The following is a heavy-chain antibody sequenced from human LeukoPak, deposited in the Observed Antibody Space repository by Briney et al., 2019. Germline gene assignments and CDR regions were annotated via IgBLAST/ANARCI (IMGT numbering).Heavy chain of an antibody. CDR2: IRYDGSNK. CDR1: GFTFSSYG. D-gene: IGHD6-19*01. Sequence: GGSLRLSCAASGFTFSSYGMHWVRQAPGKGLEWVAFIRYDGSNKYYADSVKGRFTISRDNSKNTLYLQMNSLRAEDTAVYYCAKEMKQWLVSLGYWGQGTLVTVFS. V-gene: IGHV3-30*02. CDR3: AKEMKQWLVSLGY. J-gene: IGHJ4*02.